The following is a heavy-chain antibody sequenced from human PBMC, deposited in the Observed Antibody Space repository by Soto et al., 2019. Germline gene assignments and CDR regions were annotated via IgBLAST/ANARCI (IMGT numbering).Heavy chain of an antibody. CDR2: IRDKPNRYTT. Sequence: EVQLVESGGGLVQPGGSLRLSCAASGFTFSDHYMAWVRQAPGKGLEWVGLIRDKPNRYTTEYAASVKGRFTISGDDSKNSLYLQMNSLRTEDTAVYYCGRVTRWGGAGTYYGMDVWGQGTTGTGSS. J-gene: IGHJ6*02. CDR3: GRVTRWGGAGTYYGMDV. CDR1: GFTFSDHY. D-gene: IGHD6-19*01. V-gene: IGHV3-72*01.